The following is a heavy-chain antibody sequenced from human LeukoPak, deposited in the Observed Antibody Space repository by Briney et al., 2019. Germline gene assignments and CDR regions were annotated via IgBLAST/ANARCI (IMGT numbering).Heavy chain of an antibody. Sequence: KPSETLSLTCTVSGGSISSSSYYWGWIRQPPGKGLEWIGSIYYSGSTYYNPSLKSRVTISVDTSKNQFSLKLSSVTAADTAVYYCARHGIVGATTRLGPFDAFDIWGQGTMVTVSS. D-gene: IGHD1-26*01. CDR1: GGSISSSSYY. CDR2: IYYSGST. J-gene: IGHJ3*02. CDR3: ARHGIVGATTRLGPFDAFDI. V-gene: IGHV4-39*01.